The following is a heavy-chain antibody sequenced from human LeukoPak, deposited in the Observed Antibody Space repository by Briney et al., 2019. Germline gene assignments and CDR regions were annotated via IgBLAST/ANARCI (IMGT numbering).Heavy chain of an antibody. CDR2: VDPEDGEP. CDR3: ATVSSRGVGHFDY. J-gene: IGHJ4*02. V-gene: IGHV1-69-2*01. D-gene: IGHD3-10*01. CDR1: GYIFTDYY. Sequence: GASVKVSCKASGYIFTDYYIHWVQQAPGKGLEWMGRVDPEDGEPISAEKFQARVTLSADTSTDTAYMELSSLTSEDTAVYYCATVSSRGVGHFDYWGQGTLVTVSS.